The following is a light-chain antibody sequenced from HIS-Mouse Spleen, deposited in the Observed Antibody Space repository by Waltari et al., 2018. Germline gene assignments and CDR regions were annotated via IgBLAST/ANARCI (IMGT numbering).Light chain of an antibody. CDR3: SSYTSSSTEV. CDR1: ISDVGGYNS. Sequence: QSALTQPASVSGSPGQSITISCTGTISDVGGYNSVSWYQQHPGKAPKLMIYDVSNRPSGVSNRFSGSKSGNTASLTISGLQAEDEADYYCSSYTSSSTEVFGGGTKLTVL. J-gene: IGLJ2*01. V-gene: IGLV2-14*03. CDR2: DVS.